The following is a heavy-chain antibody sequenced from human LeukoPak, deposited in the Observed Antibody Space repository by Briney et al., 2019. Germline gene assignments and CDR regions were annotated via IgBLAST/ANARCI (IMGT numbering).Heavy chain of an antibody. CDR1: GFTFSSYA. J-gene: IGHJ4*02. CDR2: ISGSGGST. V-gene: IGHV3-23*01. CDR3: AKSIMGTAGLLDN. D-gene: IGHD5-18*01. Sequence: GGSLRLSCAASGFTFSSYAMSWVRQAPGKGLGWVSAISGSGGSTYYADSVKGRFTISTDNSKNTLILQMNSLRADDTAVYYCAKSIMGTAGLLDNWGQGTLVTVSS.